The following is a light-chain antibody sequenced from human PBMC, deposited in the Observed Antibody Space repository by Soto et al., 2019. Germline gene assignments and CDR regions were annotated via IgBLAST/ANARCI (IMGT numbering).Light chain of an antibody. Sequence: QSVLTQPPSVSGAPGQRVTISFTGSSSNIGAGYDVHWYQQLPGTAPKLLIYGNSNRPSWVPDRFSGSKSGTSASLAITGLQAEDEADYYCQSYDSSRSGVVFGGGTKLTVL. CDR1: SSNIGAGYD. CDR3: QSYDSSRSGVV. V-gene: IGLV1-40*01. J-gene: IGLJ2*01. CDR2: GNS.